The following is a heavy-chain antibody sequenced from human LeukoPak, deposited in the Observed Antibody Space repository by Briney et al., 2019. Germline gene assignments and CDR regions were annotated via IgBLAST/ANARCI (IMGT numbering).Heavy chain of an antibody. J-gene: IGHJ6*03. CDR2: ISSSGSTI. CDR1: GFTFSSYE. Sequence: GGSLRLSCAASGFTFSSYEMNWVRQAPGKGLEWVSYISSSGSTIYYADSVKGRLTISRDNAKNSLYLQMNSLRAEDTALYYCARDPYYYYYMDVWGKGTTVTVSS. V-gene: IGHV3-48*03. CDR3: ARDPYYYYYMDV.